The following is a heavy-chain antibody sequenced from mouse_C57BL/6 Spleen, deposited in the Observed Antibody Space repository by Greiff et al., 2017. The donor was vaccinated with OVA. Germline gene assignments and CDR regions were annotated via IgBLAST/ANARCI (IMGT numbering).Heavy chain of an antibody. CDR2: INYDGSST. CDR1: GFTFSDYY. CDR3: ARRATVFDV. D-gene: IGHD1-1*01. Sequence: EVQLVESEGGLVQPGSSMKLSCTASGFTFSDYYMAWVRQVPEKGLEWVANINYDGSSTYYLDSMKSRFIISRDNAKNILYLQMSSLKSEDTATYYCARRATVFDVWGTGTTVTVSS. V-gene: IGHV5-16*01. J-gene: IGHJ1*03.